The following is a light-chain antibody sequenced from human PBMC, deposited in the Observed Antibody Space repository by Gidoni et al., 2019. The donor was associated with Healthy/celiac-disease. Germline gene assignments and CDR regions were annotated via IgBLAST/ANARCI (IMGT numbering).Light chain of an antibody. Sequence: DIQMTQSPSSLSASVGDRVTITRRASQSISSYLNWYQQKPGKAPKLLIYAASSLQSGVPSRFSGSGSGTDFTLTISSQQPEDFATYYCQQSYSTPRTFGQGTKVEIK. V-gene: IGKV1-39*01. J-gene: IGKJ1*01. CDR3: QQSYSTPRT. CDR2: AAS. CDR1: QSISSY.